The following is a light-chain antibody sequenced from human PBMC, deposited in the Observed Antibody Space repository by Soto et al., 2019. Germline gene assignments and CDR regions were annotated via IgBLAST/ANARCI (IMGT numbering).Light chain of an antibody. CDR3: QQYAKWPPLT. CDR2: NVS. J-gene: IGKJ4*01. Sequence: EIVMTQSPATVSVAPGERAALSCRASQSVSTYLAWYQQKPGQAPRLLIYNVSTRATGIPARFSGSGSGTAFTLTISSLQYEDFAVYYCQQYAKWPPLTFGGGTKVEIK. V-gene: IGKV3-15*01. CDR1: QSVSTY.